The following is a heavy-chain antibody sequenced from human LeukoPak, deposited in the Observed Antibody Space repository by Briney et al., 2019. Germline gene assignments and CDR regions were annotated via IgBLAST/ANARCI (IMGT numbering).Heavy chain of an antibody. CDR2: ISAYNGKT. CDR3: ARARQQLVWANWFDP. CDR1: EYTFTGYY. V-gene: IGHV1-18*04. J-gene: IGHJ5*02. Sequence: ASVKVSCKASEYTFTGYYMHWVRQAPGQGLEWMGWISAYNGKTKYAQKLQGRVTMTTETSTSTAYMELRSLRSDDTAVYYCARARQQLVWANWFDPWGQGTLVTVSS. D-gene: IGHD6-13*01.